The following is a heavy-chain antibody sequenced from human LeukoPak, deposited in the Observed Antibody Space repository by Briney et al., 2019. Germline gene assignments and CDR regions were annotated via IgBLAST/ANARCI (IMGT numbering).Heavy chain of an antibody. J-gene: IGHJ4*02. V-gene: IGHV3-23*01. CDR1: GFTFSSYA. Sequence: PGGSLRLSCAASGFTFSSYAMSWVRQAPGKGLEWVSAISGSGTVTHYADSVMGRFTFSRDNSKNTLYLQMNSLRAEDTAVYYCAKAGNGWGAFDYWGQGTLVTVSS. D-gene: IGHD4-23*01. CDR3: AKAGNGWGAFDY. CDR2: ISGSGTVT.